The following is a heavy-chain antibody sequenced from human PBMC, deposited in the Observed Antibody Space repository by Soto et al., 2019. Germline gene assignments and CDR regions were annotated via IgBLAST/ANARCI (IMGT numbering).Heavy chain of an antibody. Sequence: ASVKVSCKASGYTFTSYGISWVRQAPGQGLEWMGWISAYNGNTNYAQKLQGRVTMTTDTSTSTAYMELRSLRSDDTAVYYCARVGYYGSGSYYAWGYDVWGKGTTVTVSS. V-gene: IGHV1-18*01. J-gene: IGHJ6*04. D-gene: IGHD3-10*01. CDR2: ISAYNGNT. CDR3: ARVGYYGSGSYYAWGYDV. CDR1: GYTFTSYG.